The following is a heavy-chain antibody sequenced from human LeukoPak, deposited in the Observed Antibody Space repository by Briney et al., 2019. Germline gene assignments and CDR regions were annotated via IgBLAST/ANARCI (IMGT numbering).Heavy chain of an antibody. CDR1: GYTFTGYY. J-gene: IGHJ4*02. CDR2: INPSSGGT. D-gene: IGHD2-2*01. V-gene: IGHV1-2*02. CDR3: ARDVGEYCSSVSCYASDY. Sequence: GASVKVSCKASGYTFTGYYMHWVRQAPGQGLEWMGWINPSSGGTNYAQKFQGRVTMTRDTSISTAYMELSRLRSDDTAIYYCARDVGEYCSSVSCYASDYWGRGTLVTVSS.